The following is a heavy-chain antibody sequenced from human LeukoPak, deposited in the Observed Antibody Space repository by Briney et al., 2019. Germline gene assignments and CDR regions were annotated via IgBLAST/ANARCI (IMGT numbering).Heavy chain of an antibody. CDR1: GFTFSSYS. J-gene: IGHJ6*02. D-gene: IGHD4-17*01. V-gene: IGHV3-48*01. CDR3: ARDYHGDYFYYYYGMDV. CDR2: ISSSSSTI. Sequence: GGSLRLSCAASGFTFSSYSMNWVRQAPGKGPEWVSYISSSSSTIYYADSVKGRFTISRDNAKNSLYLQMNSLRAEDTAVYYCARDYHGDYFYYYYGMDVWGQGTTVTVSS.